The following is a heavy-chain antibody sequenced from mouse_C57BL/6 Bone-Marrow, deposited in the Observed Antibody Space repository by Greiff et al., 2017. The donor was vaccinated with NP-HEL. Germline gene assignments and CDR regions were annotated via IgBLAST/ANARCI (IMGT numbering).Heavy chain of an antibody. J-gene: IGHJ2*01. Sequence: QVQLQQSGAELVKPGASVKLSCKASGYTFTEYTIHWVKQRSGQGLEWIGWFYPGSGSIKYNEKFKDKATLTADKSSSTVYMELSRLTSEDSAVYFCARHETGDYYGSSPYYFDYWGQGTTLTVSS. CDR3: ARHETGDYYGSSPYYFDY. D-gene: IGHD1-1*01. V-gene: IGHV1-62-2*01. CDR2: FYPGSGSI. CDR1: GYTFTEYT.